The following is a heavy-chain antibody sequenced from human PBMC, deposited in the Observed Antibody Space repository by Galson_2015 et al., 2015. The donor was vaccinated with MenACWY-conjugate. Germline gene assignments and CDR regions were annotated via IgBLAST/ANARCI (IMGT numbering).Heavy chain of an antibody. CDR1: GFTFSSYG. J-gene: IGHJ4*02. CDR2: ISYDGSNK. D-gene: IGHD3-10*01. CDR3: ASTVGVGLWFGEAHIDY. Sequence: SLRLSCAASGFTFSSYGMHWVRQAPGKGLEWVAVISYDGSNKYYADSVKGRFTISRDNSKNTLYLQMNSLRAEDTAVYYCASTVGVGLWFGEAHIDYWGQGTLVTVSS. V-gene: IGHV3-30*03.